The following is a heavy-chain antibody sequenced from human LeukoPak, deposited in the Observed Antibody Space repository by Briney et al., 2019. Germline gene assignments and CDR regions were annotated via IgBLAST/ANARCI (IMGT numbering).Heavy chain of an antibody. CDR1: GGSISSGDYY. CDR2: IYYSGST. Sequence: SQTLSLTCTVSGGSISSGDYYWSWIRQPPGEGLEWIGYIYYSGSTYYNPSLKSRVTISVDTSKNQFSLKLSSVTAADTAVYYCAREVVGWSGSYYPQYYFDYWGQGTLVTVSS. D-gene: IGHD1-26*01. CDR3: AREVVGWSGSYYPQYYFDY. V-gene: IGHV4-30-4*08. J-gene: IGHJ4*02.